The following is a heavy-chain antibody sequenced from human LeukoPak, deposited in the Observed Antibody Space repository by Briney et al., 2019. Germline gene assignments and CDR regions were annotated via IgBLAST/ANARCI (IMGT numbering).Heavy chain of an antibody. J-gene: IGHJ4*02. CDR3: AKDRGHCSSGSCYAPVDY. V-gene: IGHV3-33*06. D-gene: IGHD2-2*01. Sequence: GGSLRLSCAASGFTFSNYGMHWVRQAPGKGLEGVAVMWYDGNNKYYADSVNGRFTISRDNSKHTLYLQMNSLRAEDTAVYYCAKDRGHCSSGSCYAPVDYWGQGPLVTVSS. CDR1: GFTFSNYG. CDR2: MWYDGNNK.